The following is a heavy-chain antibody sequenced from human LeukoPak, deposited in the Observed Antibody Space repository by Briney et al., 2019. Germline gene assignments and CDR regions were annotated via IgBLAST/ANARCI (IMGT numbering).Heavy chain of an antibody. J-gene: IGHJ6*02. CDR2: FDPEDGET. CDR1: GYTLTELS. Sequence: ASVKVSCKVSGYTLTELSMHWVRRAPGKGLEWMGGFDPEDGETIYAQKFQGRVTMTEDTSTDTAYMELSSLRSEDTAVYYCAAASPKTQYYYYYYGMDVWGQGTTVTVSS. CDR3: AAASPKTQYYYYYYGMDV. D-gene: IGHD2-2*01. V-gene: IGHV1-24*01.